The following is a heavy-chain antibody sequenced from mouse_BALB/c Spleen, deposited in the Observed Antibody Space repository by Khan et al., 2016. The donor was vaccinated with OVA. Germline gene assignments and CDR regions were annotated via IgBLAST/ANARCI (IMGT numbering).Heavy chain of an antibody. D-gene: IGHD3-2*02. CDR2: INPGSGDI. CDR1: GYAFTDYL. J-gene: IGHJ3*01. Sequence: QIQLVQSGAELVRPGTSVKVSCKVSGYAFTDYLIEWLKQRPGQGLEWIGVINPGSGDINYNEKFKDKATLTADKSSSTAYMQLTSLTSDDSAVYFCSRSGYGFGAYWGPGTLVTVSA. V-gene: IGHV1-54*03. CDR3: SRSGYGFGAY.